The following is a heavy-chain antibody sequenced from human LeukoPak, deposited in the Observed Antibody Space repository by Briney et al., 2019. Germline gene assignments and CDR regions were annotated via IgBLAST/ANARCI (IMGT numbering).Heavy chain of an antibody. CDR1: GFTFSDYY. J-gene: IGHJ6*03. Sequence: GGSLRLSCAASGFTFSDYYMSWIRQAPGKGLEWLSYISTSGNTISYADSVKGRFTISRDNAQNSVYLQLNSLRAEDTAVYYCARSLRVRGVPDYMDVWGKGTTVTISS. V-gene: IGHV3-11*01. D-gene: IGHD3-10*01. CDR3: ARSLRVRGVPDYMDV. CDR2: ISTSGNTI.